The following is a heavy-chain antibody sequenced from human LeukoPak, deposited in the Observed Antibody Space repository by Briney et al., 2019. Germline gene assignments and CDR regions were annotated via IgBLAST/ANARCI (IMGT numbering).Heavy chain of an antibody. CDR3: ARGSGYKDY. CDR1: GGSFSGYY. Sequence: SETLSLTCAVYGGSFSGYYWSWIRQPPGKGLEWIGEINHSGSTNYNPSLKSRVTISVDTSKNQFSLRLSSVTAADTAVYYCARGSGYKDYWGQGTLVTVSS. CDR2: INHSGST. V-gene: IGHV4-34*01. J-gene: IGHJ4*02. D-gene: IGHD1-14*01.